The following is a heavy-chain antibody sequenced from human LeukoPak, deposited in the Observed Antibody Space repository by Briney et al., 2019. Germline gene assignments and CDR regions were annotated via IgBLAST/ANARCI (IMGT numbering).Heavy chain of an antibody. CDR3: ARDSYYGSGSYWHLDY. CDR1: GFTFSSYS. Sequence: GGSLRLSCAASGFTFSSYSMNWVRQAPGKGLEWVSYISSSSSTIYYADSVKGRFTISRDNAKNSLYLQMNSLRAEDTAVYYCARDSYYGSGSYWHLDYWGQGTLVTVSS. V-gene: IGHV3-48*01. J-gene: IGHJ4*02. CDR2: ISSSSSTI. D-gene: IGHD3-10*01.